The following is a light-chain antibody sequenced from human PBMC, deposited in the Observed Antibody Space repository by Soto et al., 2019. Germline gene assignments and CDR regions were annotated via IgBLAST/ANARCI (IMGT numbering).Light chain of an antibody. Sequence: DIQMTQSPSSLSASVGDRVTITCRASQGIRNDLAWYQQKPGKAPKRLIYAASSLQSGVPSRFSGSGSGTEFTLTISSRQPEDFATYYCQQHNSYPPWTFGQGTKVEVK. J-gene: IGKJ1*01. CDR1: QGIRND. CDR3: QQHNSYPPWT. V-gene: IGKV1-17*01. CDR2: AAS.